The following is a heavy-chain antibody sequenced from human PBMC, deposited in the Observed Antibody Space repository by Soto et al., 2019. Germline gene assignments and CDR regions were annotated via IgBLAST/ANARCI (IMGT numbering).Heavy chain of an antibody. CDR3: ARDNRYSSGWGLDYFDY. CDR1: GFTFSDYY. Sequence: LRLSCAASGFTFSDYYTSWIRQAPGKGLEWVSYISSSGSTRYYADSVKGRFTISRDNAKNSLYLQMDSLRAEDTAVYYCARDNRYSSGWGLDYFDYWGQGTLVTVSS. D-gene: IGHD6-19*01. V-gene: IGHV3-11*01. CDR2: ISSSGSTR. J-gene: IGHJ4*02.